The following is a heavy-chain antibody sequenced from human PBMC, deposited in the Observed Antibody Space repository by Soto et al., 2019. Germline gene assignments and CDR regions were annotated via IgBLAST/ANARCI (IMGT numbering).Heavy chain of an antibody. D-gene: IGHD3-22*01. CDR1: GYAFTRFD. Sequence: QVQLVQSGAEVKKPGASVKVSCKASGYAFTRFDIHWVRQAPGQRLEWMGWINAGNGNTKYSQKFQGRVTFTRDTTATTANKELSSLISEASAVYYCARPKDYDDCLDLWGQGTLVTVSS. CDR3: ARPKDYDDCLDL. V-gene: IGHV1-3*01. J-gene: IGHJ4*02. CDR2: INAGNGNT.